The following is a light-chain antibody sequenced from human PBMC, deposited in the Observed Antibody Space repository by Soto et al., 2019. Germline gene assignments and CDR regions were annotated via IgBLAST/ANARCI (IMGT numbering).Light chain of an antibody. Sequence: QSVLTQPPSVSGAPGQRVTISCTGSSSNIGANYDVHWYQHRPGTAPKLLIFGNTNRPSGVPDRFSGSKSGTSASLAITGLQAEDEGDYYCAAWDDSLNGFYVFGTGTKVTV. CDR3: AAWDDSLNGFYV. V-gene: IGLV1-40*01. CDR2: GNT. J-gene: IGLJ1*01. CDR1: SSNIGANYD.